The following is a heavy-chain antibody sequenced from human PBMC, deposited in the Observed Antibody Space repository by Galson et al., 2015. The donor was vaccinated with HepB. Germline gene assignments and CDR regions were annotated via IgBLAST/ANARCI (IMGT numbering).Heavy chain of an antibody. CDR3: AKDRGGIRYGDFDY. CDR2: IRYDGSNK. Sequence: SLRLSCAASGFTFSSYGMHWVRQAPGKGLEWVAFIRYDGSNKYYADSVKGRFTISRDNSKNTLYLQMNSLRAEDTAVYYCAKDRGGIRYGDFDYWGQGTLVTVSS. CDR1: GFTFSSYG. J-gene: IGHJ4*02. V-gene: IGHV3-30*02. D-gene: IGHD4-17*01.